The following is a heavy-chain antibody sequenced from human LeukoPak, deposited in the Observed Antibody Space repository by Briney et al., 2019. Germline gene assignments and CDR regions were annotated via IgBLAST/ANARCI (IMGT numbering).Heavy chain of an antibody. D-gene: IGHD4-17*01. CDR3: AKDLVNYGDYDYYYYGVDV. Sequence: PGGSLRLSCAASGFTFSSCAMSWVRQAPGKGLEWVSTIIDSGNSIYYADSAEGRFTISRDNSRNTLYLQMNSLRDEDTAVYYCAKDLVNYGDYDYYYYGVDVWGQGTTVTVSS. CDR2: IIDSGNSI. V-gene: IGHV3-23*01. CDR1: GFTFSSCA. J-gene: IGHJ6*02.